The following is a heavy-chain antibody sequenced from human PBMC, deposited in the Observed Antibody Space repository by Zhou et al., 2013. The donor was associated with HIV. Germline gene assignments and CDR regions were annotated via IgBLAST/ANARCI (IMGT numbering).Heavy chain of an antibody. D-gene: IGHD5-12*01. Sequence: QVQLVQSGAEVKKPGASVKVSCKASGYTFTSYDINWVRQATGQGLEWMGWMNPNSGNTGYAQKFQGRVTITRNTSISTAYMELSSLRSEDTAVYYCARGLDIVATQYIHYYYYMDVWGKGTDGHRLL. CDR1: GYTFTSYD. CDR3: ARGLDIVATQYIHYYYYMDV. CDR2: MNPNSGNT. J-gene: IGHJ6*03. V-gene: IGHV1-8*03.